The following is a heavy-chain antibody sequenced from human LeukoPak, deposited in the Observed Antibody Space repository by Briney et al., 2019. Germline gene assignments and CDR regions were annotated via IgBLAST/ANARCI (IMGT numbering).Heavy chain of an antibody. D-gene: IGHD2-15*01. J-gene: IGHJ5*02. CDR1: GFSISSDDC. CDR3: VRDGGFYYTASPNSWFDP. CDR2: ISNRGSP. V-gene: IGHV4-38-2*02. Sequence: SETLSLTCIVSGFSISSDDCWGWIRQPPGKGLEWIGSISNRGSPYYNPSLKSRVTMSVDMPNNHFSLRLSSVTAADTAVYYCVRDGGFYYTASPNSWFDPWGQGTLVTVSS.